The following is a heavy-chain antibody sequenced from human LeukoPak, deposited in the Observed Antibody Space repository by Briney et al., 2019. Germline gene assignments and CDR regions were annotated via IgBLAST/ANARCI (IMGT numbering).Heavy chain of an antibody. J-gene: IGHJ6*03. CDR1: GGSISSYY. V-gene: IGHV4-59*01. Sequence: PSETLSLTCTVSGGSISSYYWSWIRQPPGKGLEWIGYIYYSGSTNYNPSLKSRVTISVDTSKNQFSLKLSSVTAADTAVYYCARGTRRGDDFWSGYYKYYYYHMDVWGKGTTVTVSS. CDR2: IYYSGST. CDR3: ARGTRRGDDFWSGYYKYYYYHMDV. D-gene: IGHD3-3*01.